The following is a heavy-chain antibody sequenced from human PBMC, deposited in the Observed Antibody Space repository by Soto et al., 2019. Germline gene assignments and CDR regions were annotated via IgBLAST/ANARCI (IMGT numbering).Heavy chain of an antibody. CDR1: GFTFSSYG. CDR3: AKAWYSYRSSNSCYPGVY. D-gene: IGHD2-2*01. Sequence: PGGSLRLSCAASGFTFSSYGMHWVRQAPGKGLEWVAVISYDGSNKYYADSVKGRFTISRDNSKNTLYLQMNSLRAEDTAVYYCAKAWYSYRSSNSCYPGVYWGQGTLVTVSS. CDR2: ISYDGSNK. V-gene: IGHV3-30*18. J-gene: IGHJ4*02.